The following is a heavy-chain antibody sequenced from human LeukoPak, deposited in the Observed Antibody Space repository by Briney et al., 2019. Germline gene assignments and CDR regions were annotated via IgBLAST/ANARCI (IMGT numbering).Heavy chain of an antibody. CDR2: INPNTGDT. CDR1: GGTFSSYT. Sequence: GASVKVSCKASGGTFSSYTISWVRQAPGQGLEWMGWINPNTGDTNYAQKFQGRVTMTRDTTTSTAYMELSRLTSDDTAVYYCASYPRYSSSPPFDYWGQGTLVTVSS. D-gene: IGHD6-19*01. V-gene: IGHV1-2*02. CDR3: ASYPRYSSSPPFDY. J-gene: IGHJ4*02.